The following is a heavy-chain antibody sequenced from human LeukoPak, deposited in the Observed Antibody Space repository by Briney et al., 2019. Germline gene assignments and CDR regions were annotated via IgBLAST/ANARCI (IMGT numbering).Heavy chain of an antibody. CDR2: ISAYNGNT. CDR1: GYTFTSYG. V-gene: IGHV1-18*01. CDR3: ARVIRNNWFDP. J-gene: IGHJ5*02. D-gene: IGHD3-10*01. Sequence: ASVKVSCKASGYTFTSYGISWVRQAPGQGLEWMGWISAYNGNTNYAQELQGRVTMTTDKPTSTAYMEPRSLSSDDTAVYYCARVIRNNWFDPWGQGTMVTVSS.